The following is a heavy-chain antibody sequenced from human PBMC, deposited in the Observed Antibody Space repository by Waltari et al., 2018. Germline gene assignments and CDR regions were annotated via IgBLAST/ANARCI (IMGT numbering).Heavy chain of an antibody. CDR1: GVTFSSYW. CDR2: IKGDGSEK. V-gene: IGHV3-7*01. D-gene: IGHD1-26*01. J-gene: IGHJ4*02. CDR3: LGAWE. Sequence: EVPLVESGGGLVQPGGSLRLFCAAPGVTFSSYWMNWVRQAPGKGVEWVANIKGDGSEKNYVDSVKGRFTISRDNARNSLYLQMNSLRGEDTAVYYCLGAWEWGQGTLVTVSS.